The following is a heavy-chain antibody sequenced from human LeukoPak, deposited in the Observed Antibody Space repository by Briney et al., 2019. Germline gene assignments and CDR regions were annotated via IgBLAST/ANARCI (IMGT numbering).Heavy chain of an antibody. D-gene: IGHD2-2*01. CDR3: ARGRGVVPTAAVPFDY. CDR2: ISAYNDNT. CDR1: GYTFTSYY. V-gene: IGHV1-18*04. J-gene: IGHJ4*02. Sequence: ASVKVSCKASGYTFTSYYMHWVRQAPGQGLEWMGWISAYNDNTNYAQKLQGRVTMTTDTSTSTAYMELRSLRSDDTAVYYCARGRGVVPTAAVPFDYWGQGTLVTVSS.